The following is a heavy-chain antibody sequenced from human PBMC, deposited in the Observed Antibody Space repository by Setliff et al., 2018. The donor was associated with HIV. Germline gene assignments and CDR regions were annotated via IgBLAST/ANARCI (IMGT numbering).Heavy chain of an antibody. V-gene: IGHV3-74*01. CDR2: INTDGGRT. CDR3: ARGYSGGWNDLTGY. D-gene: IGHD6-19*01. J-gene: IGHJ4*02. CDR1: GFTFSSYW. Sequence: PGGSMRLSCAASGFTFSSYWMYWVRQAPGKGLMWVSHINTDGGRTTYADSVKGRFTISRDNAKNTVYLQMNSLRAEDTAVYYCARGYSGGWNDLTGYWGQGALVTVSS.